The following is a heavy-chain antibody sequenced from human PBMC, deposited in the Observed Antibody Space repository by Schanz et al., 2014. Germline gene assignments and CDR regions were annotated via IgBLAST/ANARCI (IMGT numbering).Heavy chain of an antibody. CDR1: GFNFSSYS. CDR2: ISGSGGST. V-gene: IGHV3-23*04. J-gene: IGHJ6*03. CDR3: AKGPYYYYYMDV. Sequence: EVKMVESGGGLVKPGGSLRLSCAASGFNFSSYSLNWVRQAPGKGLEWVSAISGSGGSTYYADSVKGRFTISGDSSKYTVYLQMNSLRADDTAVYYCAKGPYYYYYMDVWGNGTTVTVSS.